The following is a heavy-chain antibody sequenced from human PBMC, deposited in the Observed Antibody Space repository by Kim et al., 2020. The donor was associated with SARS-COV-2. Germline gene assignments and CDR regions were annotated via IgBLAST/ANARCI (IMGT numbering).Heavy chain of an antibody. D-gene: IGHD2-21*02. Sequence: GGSLRLSCAASGFTFSSYSMNWVRQAPGKGLEWVSSISSSSSYIYYADSVKGRFTISRDNAKNSLYLQMNSLRAEDTAVYYCARELDCGGDCYSYDAFDIWGQGTMVTVSS. CDR3: ARELDCGGDCYSYDAFDI. J-gene: IGHJ3*02. V-gene: IGHV3-21*01. CDR2: ISSSSSYI. CDR1: GFTFSSYS.